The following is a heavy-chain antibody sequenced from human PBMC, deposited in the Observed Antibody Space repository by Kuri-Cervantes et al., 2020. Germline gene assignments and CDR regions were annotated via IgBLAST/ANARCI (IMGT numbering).Heavy chain of an antibody. Sequence: ASVKVSCKASGYTFTGYYMHWVRQAPGQGLEWMGWINPNSGGTNYAQKFQGRVTMTRDTSISTAYMELSSLRSEDMAVYYCARVAEGVYFDYWGQGTLVTVSS. J-gene: IGHJ4*02. V-gene: IGHV1-2*02. CDR3: ARVAEGVYFDY. CDR1: GYTFTGYY. D-gene: IGHD6-19*01. CDR2: INPNSGGT.